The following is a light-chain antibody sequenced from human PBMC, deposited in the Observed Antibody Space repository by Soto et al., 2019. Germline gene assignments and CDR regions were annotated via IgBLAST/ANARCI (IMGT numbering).Light chain of an antibody. CDR2: EVS. CDR1: SSDVGGYNY. V-gene: IGLV2-8*01. J-gene: IGLJ2*01. Sequence: QSALTQPPSASGSPGQSVTISCTGTSSDVGGYNYVSWYQQHPAKAPKLMIYEVSKRPSGVPDRFSGSKSGNTASLTVSGLQAEDEADYYCSSYAGSNIVVFGGGTKITV. CDR3: SSYAGSNIVV.